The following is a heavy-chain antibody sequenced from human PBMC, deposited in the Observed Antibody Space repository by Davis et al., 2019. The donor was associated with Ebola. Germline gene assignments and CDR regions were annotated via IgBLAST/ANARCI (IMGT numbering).Heavy chain of an antibody. CDR3: ARDFFGTYYYDSSGYYRYYYYGMDV. D-gene: IGHD3-22*01. J-gene: IGHJ6*02. Sequence: PGGSLRLSCAASGFTFSSYWMSWVRQAPGKGLEWVANIKQDGSEKYYVDSVKGRFTISRDNAKNSLYLQMNSLRAEDTAVYYCARDFFGTYYYDSSGYYRYYYYGMDVWGQGTTVTVSS. CDR1: GFTFSSYW. V-gene: IGHV3-7*03. CDR2: IKQDGSEK.